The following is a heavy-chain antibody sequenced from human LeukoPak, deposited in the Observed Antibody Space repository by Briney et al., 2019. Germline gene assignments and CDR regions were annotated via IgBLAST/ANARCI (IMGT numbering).Heavy chain of an antibody. CDR1: GFTFYHYE. Sequence: TGGSLRLSCAASGFTFYHYEMTWVRQAPGKGLEWVSYIDHSGTSILYADSVKGRFTISRDNAKNSLYLQMNSLRDEDTAIYYCARLLPQWSDPWGQGTLVTVSS. CDR2: IDHSGTSI. CDR3: ARLLPQWSDP. V-gene: IGHV3-48*03. J-gene: IGHJ5*02.